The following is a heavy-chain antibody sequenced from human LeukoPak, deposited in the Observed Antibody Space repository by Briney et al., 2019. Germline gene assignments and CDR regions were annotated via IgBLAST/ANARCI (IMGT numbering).Heavy chain of an antibody. Sequence: ASVKVSCKASGYTFTGYYIHWVRQAPGQGLEWMGWINTNTGNPTYAQGFTGRFVFSLDTSVSTAYLQISSLKAEDTAVYYCARDGASYYYDSSGYYFDYWGQGTLVTVSS. J-gene: IGHJ4*02. V-gene: IGHV7-4-1*02. D-gene: IGHD3-22*01. CDR3: ARDGASYYYDSSGYYFDY. CDR2: INTNTGNP. CDR1: GYTFTGYY.